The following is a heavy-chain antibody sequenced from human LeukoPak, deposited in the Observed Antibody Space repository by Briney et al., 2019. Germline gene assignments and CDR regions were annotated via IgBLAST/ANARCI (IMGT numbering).Heavy chain of an antibody. J-gene: IGHJ5*02. D-gene: IGHD3-22*01. CDR3: ARYDSSGYYYGFWFDP. CDR1: GFTFSSYA. Sequence: GGSLRLSCAVSGFTFSSYAMHWVRQAPGKGLECVVVISYDGSNKYYVDAAKGRFTVSRDNSKNPLYLQMNSVRAEDTAVYCCARYDSSGYYYGFWFDPGGQGTLVTVP. CDR2: ISYDGSNK. V-gene: IGHV3-30-3*01.